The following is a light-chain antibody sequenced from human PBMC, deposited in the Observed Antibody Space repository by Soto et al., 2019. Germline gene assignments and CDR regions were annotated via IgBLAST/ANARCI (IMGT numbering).Light chain of an antibody. Sequence: DIQMTQSPSTLSASGGDRVTITCRASQSINSWLAWYQQKPGKAPKLLIYDASSLESGVPSRFSGSGSGTEFTLTISSLQPDDFATYYCQHYNSYQWTFGPGTKVEIK. J-gene: IGKJ1*01. CDR1: QSINSW. CDR3: QHYNSYQWT. CDR2: DAS. V-gene: IGKV1-5*01.